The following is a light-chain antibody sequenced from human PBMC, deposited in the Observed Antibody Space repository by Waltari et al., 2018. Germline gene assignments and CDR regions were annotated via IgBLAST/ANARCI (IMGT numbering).Light chain of an antibody. J-gene: IGLJ3*02. Sequence: WYQRQPDKARRVILNDVTKRPSGVYNRVSGSKSGNAALLTSSGLQAEDEADYYCSSYTSSSTWVFGGGTKLTVL. V-gene: IGLV2-14*04. CDR2: DVT. CDR3: SSYTSSSTWV.